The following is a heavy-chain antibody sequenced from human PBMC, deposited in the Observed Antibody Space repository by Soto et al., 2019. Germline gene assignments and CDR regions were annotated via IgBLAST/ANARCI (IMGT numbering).Heavy chain of an antibody. Sequence: GGFLRLSCAASGFTFSSYAMSWVRQAPGKGLEWVSAISGSGGSTYYADSVKGRFTISRDNSKNTRYLQMNSLRAEDTAVYYCAKDRDSLRFLEWIYYYYGMDVWGQGTTVTVSS. CDR2: ISGSGGST. D-gene: IGHD3-3*01. J-gene: IGHJ6*02. CDR3: AKDRDSLRFLEWIYYYYGMDV. V-gene: IGHV3-23*01. CDR1: GFTFSSYA.